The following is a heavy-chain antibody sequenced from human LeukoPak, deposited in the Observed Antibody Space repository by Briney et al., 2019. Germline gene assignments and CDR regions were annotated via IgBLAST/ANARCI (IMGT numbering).Heavy chain of an antibody. V-gene: IGHV3-64*01. CDR2: ISSNGGSI. CDR1: GFTFSDYA. CDR3: ARDPYDFWSGDYYYYYYMDV. Sequence: GGSLRLSCAASGFTFSDYAMHWVRQAPGKELEYVSAISSNGGSIHYANSVKGRFTISRDNSKNTLYLQMDSLRPEDTAVYYCARDPYDFWSGDYYYYYYMDVWGKGTTVTVSS. D-gene: IGHD3-3*01. J-gene: IGHJ6*03.